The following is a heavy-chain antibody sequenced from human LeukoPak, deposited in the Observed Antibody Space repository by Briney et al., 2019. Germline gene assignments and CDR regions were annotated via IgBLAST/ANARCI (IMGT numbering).Heavy chain of an antibody. D-gene: IGHD6-6*01. CDR2: INPSGGST. Sequence: ASVKVSCKASGGTFSSYAISWVRQAPGQGLEWMGLINPSGGSTTYAQKFQGRVTMTRDMSTSTVYMDLSSLRSEDTAVYYCVPYSTSWGFYYWGQGTLVTVSS. CDR3: VPYSTSWGFYY. V-gene: IGHV1-46*01. J-gene: IGHJ4*02. CDR1: GGTFSSYA.